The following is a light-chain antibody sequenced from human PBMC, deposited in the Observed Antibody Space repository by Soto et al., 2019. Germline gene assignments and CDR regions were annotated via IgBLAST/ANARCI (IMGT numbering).Light chain of an antibody. CDR1: QSVSSN. V-gene: IGKV3-15*01. Sequence: EVVMTQSPATLSVSPCERAALSCRASQSVSSNLAWYQQKPGQAPRLLIYGASTRATGFPARFSGSGSGTEFTLTISSLQSEDFAVYYCQQYNSWPWTFGQGTKVDNK. CDR2: GAS. CDR3: QQYNSWPWT. J-gene: IGKJ1*01.